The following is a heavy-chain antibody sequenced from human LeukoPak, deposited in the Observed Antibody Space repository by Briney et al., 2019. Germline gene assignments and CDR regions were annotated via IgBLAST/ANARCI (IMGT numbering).Heavy chain of an antibody. D-gene: IGHD4-17*01. CDR2: IYSGGST. CDR3: AKHQQIYGDSLMDV. J-gene: IGHJ6*02. Sequence: GGSLRLSCAASGFTVSSNYMSWVRQAPGKGLEWVSVIYSGGSTYYADSVKGRFTISRDNSKNTLSLQMYSLRAEDTAVYFCAKHQQIYGDSLMDVWGQGTTVTVSS. CDR1: GFTVSSNY. V-gene: IGHV3-53*01.